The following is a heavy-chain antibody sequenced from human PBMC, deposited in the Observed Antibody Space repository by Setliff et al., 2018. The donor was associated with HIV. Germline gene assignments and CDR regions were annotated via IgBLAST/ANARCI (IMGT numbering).Heavy chain of an antibody. CDR3: AKDRSGSYSFARD. J-gene: IGHJ4*02. CDR1: GFTFTNYW. D-gene: IGHD1-26*01. V-gene: IGHV3-48*04. CDR2: ISSSGSTI. Sequence: GGSLRLSCVTSGFTFTNYWMFWVRQAPGKGLEWLSYISSSGSTIYYADSVKGRFTVSRDNAKNSLYLQMNSLRAEDTAVYYCAKDRSGSYSFARDWGQGTLVTVSS.